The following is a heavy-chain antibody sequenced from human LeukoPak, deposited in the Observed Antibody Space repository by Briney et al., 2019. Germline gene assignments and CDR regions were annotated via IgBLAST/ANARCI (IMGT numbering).Heavy chain of an antibody. CDR1: GFTFSNYA. CDR3: AKDGRNSPLM. D-gene: IGHD2/OR15-2a*01. CDR2: ITSTGGTT. Sequence: GGSLRLSCAASGFTFSNYAMSWVRQAPGRGLDWVSGITSTGGTTYYADSVQGRFTISRDNSRNMLYLQMNSLRAEDTAVYYCAKDGRNSPLMWGQGTVVSVSS. V-gene: IGHV3-23*01. J-gene: IGHJ3*02.